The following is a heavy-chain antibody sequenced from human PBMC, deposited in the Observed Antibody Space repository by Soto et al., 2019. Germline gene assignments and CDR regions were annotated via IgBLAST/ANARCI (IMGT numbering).Heavy chain of an antibody. CDR3: AREGRLQSLDY. CDR1: GGSISNPDYY. D-gene: IGHD4-4*01. CDR2: IFFNGDT. J-gene: IGHJ4*02. V-gene: IGHV4-30-4*01. Sequence: QVQLQESGPGLVKPSQTQSLTCTVSGGSISNPDYYWNWIRQPPGKGLEWIGSIFFNGDTSYNPSLKSRLNISVDTSKNHFSLSLRSVTASDTAVYFCAREGRLQSLDYWGQGTVVTVSS.